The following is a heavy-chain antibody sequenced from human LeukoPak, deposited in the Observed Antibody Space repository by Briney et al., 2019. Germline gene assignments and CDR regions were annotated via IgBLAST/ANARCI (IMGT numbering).Heavy chain of an antibody. CDR2: IKQDGSEK. D-gene: IGHD1-1*01. CDR1: GFTFSSYW. V-gene: IGHV3-7*01. J-gene: IGHJ4*02. Sequence: GGSLRLSCAASGFTFSSYWMSWVRQAPGKGLEWVANIKQDGSEKYYVDSVKGRFTISRDNAKNSLYLQMNSLRAEDTAVYYCAREGRWNDDPFDYWGQGTLVTVSS. CDR3: AREGRWNDDPFDY.